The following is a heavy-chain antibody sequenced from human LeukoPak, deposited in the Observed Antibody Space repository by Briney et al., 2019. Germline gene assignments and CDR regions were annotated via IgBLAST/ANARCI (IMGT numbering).Heavy chain of an antibody. CDR2: ISCNSGSI. V-gene: IGHV3-9*01. CDR3: AKGHNYYDSSGFPI. D-gene: IGHD3-22*01. CDR1: GFTLDDYA. J-gene: IGHJ4*02. Sequence: PRRSLRLSCAAAGFTLDDYAMHWVRQAPRKGLEWVSGISCNSGSIGYAESVKGRFTISRDNAKNSLYLQMSSLSAEDTVLYYCAKGHNYYDSSGFPIWGQGTLVTVSS.